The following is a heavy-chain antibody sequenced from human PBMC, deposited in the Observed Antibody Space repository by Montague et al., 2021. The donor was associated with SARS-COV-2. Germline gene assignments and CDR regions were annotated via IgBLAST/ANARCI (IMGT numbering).Heavy chain of an antibody. V-gene: IGHV4-59*01. J-gene: IGHJ4*02. Sequence: SETLSLTCTVSGGSISPYYWNWIRQSPGKGLEWIGDIYYSGSTTYNPSLESRVTISVDTSKNQFSLRLSSVTAADTAVYYCVRGIWYANWGQGILVTVSS. CDR3: VRGIWYAN. CDR2: IYYSGST. CDR1: GGSISPYY. D-gene: IGHD6-13*01.